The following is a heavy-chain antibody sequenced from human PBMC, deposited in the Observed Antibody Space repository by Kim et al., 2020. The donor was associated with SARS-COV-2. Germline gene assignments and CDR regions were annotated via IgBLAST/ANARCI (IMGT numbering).Heavy chain of an antibody. CDR1: GYTLTELS. CDR2: FDPEDGET. V-gene: IGHV1-24*01. Sequence: ASVKVSCKVSGYTLTELSMHWVRQAPGKGLEWMGGFDPEDGETIYAQKFQGRVTMTEDTSTDTAYMELSSLRSEDTAVYYCATDQRLRLGELSSPFDYWGQGTLVTVSS. CDR3: ATDQRLRLGELSSPFDY. D-gene: IGHD3-16*02. J-gene: IGHJ4*02.